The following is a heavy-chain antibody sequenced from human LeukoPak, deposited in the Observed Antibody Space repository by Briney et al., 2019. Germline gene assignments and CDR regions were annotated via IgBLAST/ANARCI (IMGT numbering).Heavy chain of an antibody. J-gene: IGHJ4*02. V-gene: IGHV3-53*01. CDR2: IYSGGST. Sequence: AGGSLRLSCAASGFTVSSNYMSWVRQAPGKGLEWVSVIYSGGSTYYADSVKGRFTISRDNSKNTLYLQMNSLRAEDTAVYYCARDYYDSSGYASDYWGQGTLVTVSS. CDR3: ARDYYDSSGYASDY. CDR1: GFTVSSNY. D-gene: IGHD3-22*01.